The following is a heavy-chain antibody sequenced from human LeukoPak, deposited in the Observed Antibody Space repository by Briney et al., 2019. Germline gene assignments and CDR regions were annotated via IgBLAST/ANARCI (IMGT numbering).Heavy chain of an antibody. V-gene: IGHV1-46*01. CDR1: GYTVTSYY. CDR2: LNPTGGSS. J-gene: IGHJ6*02. CDR3: ASVYNYGMDV. Sequence: WASVKVSCKASGYTVTSYYMHWVRQAPGQGLEWMGILNPTGGSSSFAQKFQGRATLTRATSTSTVYMELSSLRSEDTAVYYCASVYNYGMDVWGQGTTVIVSS.